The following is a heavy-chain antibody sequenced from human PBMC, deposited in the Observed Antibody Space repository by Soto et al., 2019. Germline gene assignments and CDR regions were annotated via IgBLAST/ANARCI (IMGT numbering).Heavy chain of an antibody. CDR2: INAGNGNT. V-gene: IGHV1-3*01. CDR1: GYTFTSYA. J-gene: IGHJ6*02. D-gene: IGHD6-19*01. Sequence: ASVKVSCKASGYTFTSYAMHWVRQAPGQRLEWMGWINAGNGNTKYSQKFQGRVTITRDTSASTAYMELSSLRSEDTAVYYCAREGGIAVAGTLYGMDVWGQGTTVTVS. CDR3: AREGGIAVAGTLYGMDV.